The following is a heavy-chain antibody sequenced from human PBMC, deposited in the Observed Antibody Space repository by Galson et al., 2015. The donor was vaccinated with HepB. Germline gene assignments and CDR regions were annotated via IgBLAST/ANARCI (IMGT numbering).Heavy chain of an antibody. J-gene: IGHJ4*02. CDR2: IFWDGDK. D-gene: IGHD6-6*01. CDR3: AHRHDPAYSASSGLFDY. CDR1: GFSLSTSGVG. Sequence: PALVKPTQTLTLTCTFSGFSLSTSGVGVGWIRQPPGRALEWLALIFWDGDKRYSPSLKSRLTITKDTSKRQVVLTMTNMDPVDTGTYFCAHRHDPAYSASSGLFDYWGQGALVTVSS. V-gene: IGHV2-5*02.